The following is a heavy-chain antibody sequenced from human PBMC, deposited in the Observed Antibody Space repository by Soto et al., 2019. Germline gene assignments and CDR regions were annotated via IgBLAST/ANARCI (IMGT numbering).Heavy chain of an antibody. V-gene: IGHV1-18*01. CDR1: GYTFTSYG. CDR2: ISAYNGNT. J-gene: IGHJ4*02. CDR3: AREYYYGSGTWY. D-gene: IGHD3-10*01. Sequence: QVQLVQSGAEVKKPGASVKVSCKASGYTFTSYGISWVRQAPGQGLAGMGWISAYNGNTNYAQKIQGRVTMTTDTSTSTAYMELRSLRADDTAVSYCAREYYYGSGTWYWGQGTQVTFSS.